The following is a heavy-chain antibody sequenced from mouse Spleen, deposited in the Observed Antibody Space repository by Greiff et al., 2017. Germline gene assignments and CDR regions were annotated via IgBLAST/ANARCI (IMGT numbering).Heavy chain of an antibody. V-gene: IGHV1-54*01. J-gene: IGHJ3*01. CDR2: INPGSGGT. Sequence: QVHVKQSGAELVRPGTSVKVSCKASGYAFTNYLIEWVKQRPGQGLEWIGVINPGSGGTNYNEKFKGKATLTADKSSSTAYMQLSSLTSEDSAVYFCARSTMITRFAYWGQGTLVTVSA. CDR1: GYAFTNYL. CDR3: ARSTMITRFAY. D-gene: IGHD2-4*01.